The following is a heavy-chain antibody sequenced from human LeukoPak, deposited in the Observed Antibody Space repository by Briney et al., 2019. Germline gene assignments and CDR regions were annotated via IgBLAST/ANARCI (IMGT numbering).Heavy chain of an antibody. CDR1: GFTFSTYG. V-gene: IGHV3-21*01. Sequence: GGSLRLSCAASGFTFSTYGMNWVRQAPGKGLEWVSSISSSSSFIYYADSLRGRFTISRDNAKNSLYLQMNSLRAEDTAVYYCARDPGDYGDYPYYFDYWGQGTLVTVSS. CDR2: ISSSSSFI. J-gene: IGHJ4*02. D-gene: IGHD4-17*01. CDR3: ARDPGDYGDYPYYFDY.